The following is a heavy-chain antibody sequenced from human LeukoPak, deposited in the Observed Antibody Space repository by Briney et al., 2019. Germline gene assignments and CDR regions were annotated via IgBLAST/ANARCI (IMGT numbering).Heavy chain of an antibody. V-gene: IGHV1-46*01. CDR2: INPSGGST. Sequence: ASVKVSCKASGYTFTSYYMHWVRQAPGQGLEWMGIINPSGGSTSYAQKFQGRVTITADKSTSTAYMELSSLRSEDTAVYYCARVGGGNSYYYYYYMDVWGKGTTVTVSS. CDR3: ARVGGGNSYYYYYYMDV. D-gene: IGHD4-23*01. CDR1: GYTFTSYY. J-gene: IGHJ6*03.